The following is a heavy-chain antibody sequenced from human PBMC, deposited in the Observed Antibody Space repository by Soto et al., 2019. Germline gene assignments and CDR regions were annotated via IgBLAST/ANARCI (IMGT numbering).Heavy chain of an antibody. V-gene: IGHV4-59*01. CDR1: GGSISSYY. J-gene: IGHJ4*02. CDR2: IYYSGST. Sequence: SETLSLTCTVSGGSISSYYWSWIRQPPGKGLEWIGYIYYSGSTNYNPSLKNRLTISVEQCKNQFSLKLSSLTAAETAVYYCARVGNEAYCGGDCYSNYFDYWGQGTLVTVSS. CDR3: ARVGNEAYCGGDCYSNYFDY. D-gene: IGHD2-21*02.